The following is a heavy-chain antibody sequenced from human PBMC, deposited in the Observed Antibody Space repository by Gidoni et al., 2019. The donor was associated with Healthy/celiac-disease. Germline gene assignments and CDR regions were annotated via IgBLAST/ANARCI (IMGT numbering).Heavy chain of an antibody. Sequence: QVQLQESGPGLVKPSETLSLTCTVSGGSISRYYWSWIRQPPGKGLEWIGYIYYSGITNYNPSLKSRVTISVDTSKNQFSLKLSSVTAADTAVYYCAREQPGRFGELFGRNLLGGMDVWGQGTTVTVSS. CDR1: GGSISRYY. CDR2: IYYSGIT. V-gene: IGHV4-59*01. CDR3: AREQPGRFGELFGRNLLGGMDV. D-gene: IGHD3-10*01. J-gene: IGHJ6*02.